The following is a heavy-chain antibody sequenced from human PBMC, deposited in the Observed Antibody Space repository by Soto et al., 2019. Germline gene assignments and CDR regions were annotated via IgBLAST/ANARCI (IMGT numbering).Heavy chain of an antibody. J-gene: IGHJ1*01. CDR1: GSIFSDYA. Sequence: PGESLKISCVASGSIFSDYAMHWARQAPGKGLEWVALISPAGTNQYYADSAKGRFTISRDNSKNTLYLQMNSLRPEDTGLYYCARENSRISPRLFQHWGHGTLVTV. CDR3: ARENSRISPRLFQH. CDR2: ISPAGTNQ. V-gene: IGHV3-30-3*01. D-gene: IGHD6-6*01.